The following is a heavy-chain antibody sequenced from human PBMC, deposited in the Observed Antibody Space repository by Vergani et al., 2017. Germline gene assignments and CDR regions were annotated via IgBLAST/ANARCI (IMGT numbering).Heavy chain of an antibody. CDR2: IYNSGNG. Sequence: QMQLQESGPGLVKASETLSLTCTVSGDSIISRSYYWGWIRQPPGKGLEWLGSIYNSGNGDSSSSLKSRVTISADTSTNQFSLRMTSVTAADTAVYYCASGNYYSDSTSHFRGRYFDVWGRGTLVTVPS. CDR1: GDSIISRSYY. J-gene: IGHJ2*01. CDR3: ASGNYYSDSTSHFRGRYFDV. D-gene: IGHD3-22*01. V-gene: IGHV4-39*01.